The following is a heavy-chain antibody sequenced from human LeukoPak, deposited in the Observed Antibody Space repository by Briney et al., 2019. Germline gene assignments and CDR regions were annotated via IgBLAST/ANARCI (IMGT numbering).Heavy chain of an antibody. V-gene: IGHV3-48*04. J-gene: IGHJ3*02. CDR1: GFTFSSYS. CDR2: ISSSSSTI. CDR3: ARGGDSSGYYSPDAFDI. D-gene: IGHD3-22*01. Sequence: GGSLRLSCAASGFTFSSYSMNWVRQAPGKGLEWVSYISSSSSTIYYADSVKGRFTISRDNAKNSLYLQVNSLRAEDTAVYYCARGGDSSGYYSPDAFDIWGQGTMVTVSS.